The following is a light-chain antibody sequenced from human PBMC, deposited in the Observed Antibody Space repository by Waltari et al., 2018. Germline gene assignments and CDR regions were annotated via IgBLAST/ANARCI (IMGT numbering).Light chain of an antibody. V-gene: IGLV2-14*03. CDR3: SSYTSSTTLLLI. CDR1: SSDVGGYHY. Sequence: QSALTQPASVSGSPGQSITLSCSGTSSDVGGYHYVSLHQKHPGKAPKLLIYDVSHRPSGVSNRFSASKSGNTASLIISGLQAEDEADYYCSSYTSSTTLLLIFGGGTKLTVL. CDR2: DVS. J-gene: IGLJ2*01.